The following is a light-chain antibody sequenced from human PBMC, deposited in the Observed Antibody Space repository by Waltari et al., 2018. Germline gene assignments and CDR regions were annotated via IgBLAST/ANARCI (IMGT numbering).Light chain of an antibody. CDR1: SSNIGAGSD. CDR3: QSYDSNLSGVV. CDR2: GDI. J-gene: IGLJ2*01. Sequence: QSVLTQPPSVSGAPGQRVTISCPGSSSNIGAGSDVHWYQQLPGTAPKLLIYGDINRPSGVPDRFSGSKSGSLASLAITGLQAEDEAEYYCQSYDSNLSGVVFGGGTKLTVL. V-gene: IGLV1-40*01.